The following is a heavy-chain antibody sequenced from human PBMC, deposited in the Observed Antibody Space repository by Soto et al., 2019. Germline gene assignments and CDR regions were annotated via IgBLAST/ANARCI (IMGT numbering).Heavy chain of an antibody. Sequence: PXGSLRLSCSAAAFSFSSYSMSWVRQAPGKGLEWVASISGSSTFIYYVDSVKGRFNISRDNGKKSLHLQMTSLRAEDTGVYFCARDLYFDSTGGAFDLWGQGTVVTVSS. CDR1: AFSFSSYS. D-gene: IGHD3-9*01. V-gene: IGHV3-21*01. J-gene: IGHJ3*01. CDR3: ARDLYFDSTGGAFDL. CDR2: ISGSSTFI.